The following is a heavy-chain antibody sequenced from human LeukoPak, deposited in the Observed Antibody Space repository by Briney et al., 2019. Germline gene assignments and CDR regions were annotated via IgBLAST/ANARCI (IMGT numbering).Heavy chain of an antibody. Sequence: GGSLRLSCAASGFTFDDYAMHWVRHPRGEGMEWVSAISWNGGRRGYADFVKGRFTISRDTAKNSLYLQMNSLRAEDTALYYCAKDFWPDRSTWYGAFDMWGQGTMVTVSS. V-gene: IGHV3-9*01. CDR1: GFTFDDYA. CDR2: ISWNGGRR. CDR3: AKDFWPDRSTWYGAFDM. J-gene: IGHJ3*02. D-gene: IGHD3-10*01.